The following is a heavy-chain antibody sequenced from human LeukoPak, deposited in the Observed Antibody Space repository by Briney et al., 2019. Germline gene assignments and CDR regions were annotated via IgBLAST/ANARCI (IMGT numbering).Heavy chain of an antibody. Sequence: GGSLRLSCAASGFTFSSYAMSWVRQAPGKGLEWVSAISGSGGSTYYADSVKGRFTISRDNSKNTLYLQMNSLRAEDTAVYYCAKDRYYYDSSGYLDYWGQGTLVTVSS. CDR3: AKDRYYYDSSGYLDY. CDR2: ISGSGGST. D-gene: IGHD3-22*01. CDR1: GFTFSSYA. J-gene: IGHJ4*02. V-gene: IGHV3-23*01.